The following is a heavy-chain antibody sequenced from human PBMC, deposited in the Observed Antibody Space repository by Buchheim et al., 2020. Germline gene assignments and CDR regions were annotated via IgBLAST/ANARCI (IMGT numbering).Heavy chain of an antibody. Sequence: QVQLVQSGAEVKKPGASVKVSCKASGYTFTSYYMHWVRQAPGQGLEWMGIINPSGGSTSYAQKFQGRVTMTREPYTSTVYMELSSLRSEDTAVYYWARVQGATGYNYYYYGMDVWGQGTT. J-gene: IGHJ6*02. CDR1: GYTFTSYY. CDR2: INPSGGST. CDR3: ARVQGATGYNYYYYGMDV. V-gene: IGHV1-46*01. D-gene: IGHD1-26*01.